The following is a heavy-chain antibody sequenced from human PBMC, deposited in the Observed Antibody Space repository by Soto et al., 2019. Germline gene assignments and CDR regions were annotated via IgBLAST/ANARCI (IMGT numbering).Heavy chain of an antibody. CDR2: ISGSGGST. CDR1: GHTFSSYA. CDR3: SKGTVGCTSQPNYLDC. V-gene: IGHV3-23*01. J-gene: IGHJ4*02. Sequence: PGGSLRLSCAVSGHTFSSYAMSWVRQGPGKGLEWVPPISGSGGSTYYAASVKGRFTISRDNSRDTLCLQMNNLRAEDTAVYYCSKGTVGCTSQPNYLDCWGQGSRCTVSS. D-gene: IGHD2-15*01.